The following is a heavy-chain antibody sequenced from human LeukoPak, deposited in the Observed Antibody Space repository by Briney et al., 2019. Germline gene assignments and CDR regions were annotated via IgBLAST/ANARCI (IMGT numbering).Heavy chain of an antibody. CDR2: IRGSSGSP. D-gene: IGHD6-13*01. CDR1: GFTFRSYA. CDR3: AKQGRRSWYLTDY. V-gene: IGHV3-23*01. J-gene: IGHJ4*02. Sequence: PGGSLRLSCPASGFTFRSYAMSWVRQAPGKGLEGVSAIRGSSGSPYYADSVKGRFTISRDNSKNTLYLQMNGVRAEDTAVYYCAKQGRRSWYLTDYWGQGTLVTVSA.